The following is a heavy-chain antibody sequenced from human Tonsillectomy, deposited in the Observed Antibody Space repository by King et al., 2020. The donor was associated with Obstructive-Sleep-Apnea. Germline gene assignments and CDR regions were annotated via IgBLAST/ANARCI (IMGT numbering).Heavy chain of an antibody. J-gene: IGHJ4*02. CDR1: GFTFSTYS. CDR3: ARDGDLGVSPFDY. D-gene: IGHD3-10*01. CDR2: IMSSSITI. V-gene: IGHV3-48*01. Sequence: VQLVESGGGLVQPGGSLRLSCAASGFTFSTYSMNWVRQAPGRGLEGVSYIMSSSITIYYVDSVKGRFTISRDKAKNSLYLQMNSLRAEDTAVYYCARDGDLGVSPFDYWGQGPLVTVSS.